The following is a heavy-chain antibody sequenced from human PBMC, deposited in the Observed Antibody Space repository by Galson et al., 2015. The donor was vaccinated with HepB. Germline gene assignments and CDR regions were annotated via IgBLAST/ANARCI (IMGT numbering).Heavy chain of an antibody. J-gene: IGHJ5*02. CDR1: GGSIGSYN. D-gene: IGHD2-15*01. Sequence: QVQLQESGPGLVKPSETLSLTCSVSGGSIGSYNWNWIRQAPGKGLEWIGYIYYSGTTIYNPSLTSRVTLSVDTSKNQFSLTLSSVTAADTAVYYCARRVEVGGHRGENNWFDPWGQGTLVTVSS. V-gene: IGHV4-59*08. CDR2: IYYSGTT. CDR3: ARRVEVGGHRGENNWFDP.